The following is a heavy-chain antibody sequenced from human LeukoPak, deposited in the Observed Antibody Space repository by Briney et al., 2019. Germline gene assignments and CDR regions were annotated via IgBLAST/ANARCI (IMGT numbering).Heavy chain of an antibody. CDR2: ISGSGDRR. J-gene: IGHJ4*02. D-gene: IGHD3-9*01. CDR1: GFAFSSYA. CDR3: AKGRLVIDY. Sequence: GGSLRLSCAASGFAFSSYAMRWVRQAPGKGLEWVSSISGSGDRRDSADSVKGRFTISRDNSKNTLYLEMYSLRAEDTAVYYCAKGRLVIDYWGQGTLVTVSS. V-gene: IGHV3-23*01.